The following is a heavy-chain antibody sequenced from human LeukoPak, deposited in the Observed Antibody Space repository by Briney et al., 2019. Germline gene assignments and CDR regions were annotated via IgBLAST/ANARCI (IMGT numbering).Heavy chain of an antibody. CDR1: GFTFNNYA. Sequence: GGSLRLSCAASGFTFNNYAMNWVRQAPGKGLEWVSSISGGGETTYYADSVKGRFTISRDNSKNTLYLQMNSLRAEDTAVYYCGKIVERATIGTFDYWGQGTLVTVSS. V-gene: IGHV3-23*01. J-gene: IGHJ4*02. D-gene: IGHD5-24*01. CDR2: ISGGGETT. CDR3: GKIVERATIGTFDY.